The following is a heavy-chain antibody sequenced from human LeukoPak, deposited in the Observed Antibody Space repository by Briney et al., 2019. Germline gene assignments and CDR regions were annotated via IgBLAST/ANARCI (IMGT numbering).Heavy chain of an antibody. Sequence: GGSLRLSCAASGFTFSSYGMHWVRQAPGKGLEWVAFIRYDGSNKYYADSVKGRFTISRDNSKNTLYLQMNSLRAEDTAVYYCARDLNYYGSGSYEVFYFDYWGQGTLVTVSS. CDR1: GFTFSSYG. CDR3: ARDLNYYGSGSYEVFYFDY. V-gene: IGHV3-30*02. CDR2: IRYDGSNK. D-gene: IGHD3-10*01. J-gene: IGHJ4*02.